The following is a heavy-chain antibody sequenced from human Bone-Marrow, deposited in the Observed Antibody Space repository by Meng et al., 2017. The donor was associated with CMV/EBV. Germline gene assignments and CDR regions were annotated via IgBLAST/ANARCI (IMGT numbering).Heavy chain of an antibody. CDR3: ARGRERYCSSTSCYGNAFDI. CDR1: GYTFTSYD. J-gene: IGHJ3*02. CDR2: MNPNSGNT. D-gene: IGHD2-2*01. V-gene: IGHV1-8*03. Sequence: ASVKVSCKASGYTFTSYDINWVRQATGQGLEWMGWMNPNSGNTGYAQKFQGRVTITRNTSISTAYMELSSLRSEDTAVYYCARGRERYCSSTSCYGNAFDIWGQGTMVTVSS.